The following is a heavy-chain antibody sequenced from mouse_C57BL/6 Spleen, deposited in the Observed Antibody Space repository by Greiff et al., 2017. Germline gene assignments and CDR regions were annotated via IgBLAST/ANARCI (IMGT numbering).Heavy chain of an antibody. V-gene: IGHV3-6*01. CDR1: GYSITSGYY. CDR3: AREAAQATIAY. Sequence: DVQLQESGPGLVKPSQSLSLTCSVTGYSITSGYYWNWIRQFPGNKLEWMGYISYDGSNNYNPSLKNRISITRDTSKNQFFLKLNSVTTEDTATYYCAREAAQATIAYWGQGTLVTVSA. CDR2: ISYDGSN. D-gene: IGHD3-2*02. J-gene: IGHJ3*01.